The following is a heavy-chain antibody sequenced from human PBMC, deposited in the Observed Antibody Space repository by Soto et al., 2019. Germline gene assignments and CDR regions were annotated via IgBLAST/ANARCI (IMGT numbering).Heavy chain of an antibody. J-gene: IGHJ4*02. CDR3: ARVPRSSWLNHFDY. V-gene: IGHV1-3*01. Sequence: ASVKVSCKASAYTFTSYAMHWVRQAPGQRLEWMGWINAGNGNTKYSQKFQGRVTITRDTSASTAYMELSSLRSEDTAVYYCARVPRSSWLNHFDYWGQGTLVTVSS. CDR1: AYTFTSYA. CDR2: INAGNGNT. D-gene: IGHD6-13*01.